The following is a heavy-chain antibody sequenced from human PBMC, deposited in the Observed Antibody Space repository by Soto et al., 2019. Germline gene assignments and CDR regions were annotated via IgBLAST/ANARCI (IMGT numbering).Heavy chain of an antibody. CDR1: GYTFTSYG. CDR3: ARPNRPKWLVQGDNWFDP. D-gene: IGHD6-19*01. Sequence: ASVKVSCKASGYTFTSYGISWVRQAPGQGLEWMGWISAYNGNTNYAQKLQGRVTMTTGTSTSTAYMELRSLRSDDTAVYYCARPNRPKWLVQGDNWFDPWGQGTLVTVSS. J-gene: IGHJ5*02. V-gene: IGHV1-18*01. CDR2: ISAYNGNT.